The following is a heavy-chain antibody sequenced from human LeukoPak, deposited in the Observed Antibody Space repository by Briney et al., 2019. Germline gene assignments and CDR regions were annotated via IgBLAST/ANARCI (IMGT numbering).Heavy chain of an antibody. CDR3: ARYSGTYRDY. Sequence: GGSLRLSCAASGLTFSSSNMNWVRQAPGKGLEWISSITGSSSYILYADSVKGRFTISRDHAKNSLYLQLNSLRAEDTAVYYCARYSGTYRDYWGQGTLVTVSS. CDR1: GLTFSSSN. V-gene: IGHV3-21*04. J-gene: IGHJ4*02. CDR2: ITGSSSYI. D-gene: IGHD1-26*01.